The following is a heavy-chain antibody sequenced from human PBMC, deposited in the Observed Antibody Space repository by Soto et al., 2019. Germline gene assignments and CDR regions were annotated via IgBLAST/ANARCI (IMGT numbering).Heavy chain of an antibody. Sequence: SETLSLTCTVSGGSISSYYWSWIRQPPGKGLEWIGYIYYSGSTNYNPSLKSRVTISVDSSKNQFSLKLSSVTAADTAVYYCSRSDGRYWGQGTLVTVSS. CDR1: GGSISSYY. CDR2: IYYSGST. V-gene: IGHV4-59*01. J-gene: IGHJ4*02. CDR3: SRSDGRY.